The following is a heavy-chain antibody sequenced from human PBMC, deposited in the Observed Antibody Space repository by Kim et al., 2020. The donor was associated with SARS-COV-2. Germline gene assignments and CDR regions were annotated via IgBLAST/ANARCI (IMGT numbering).Heavy chain of an antibody. CDR3: TTGGIHYYDSSGYYYVVNYYGMDV. J-gene: IGHJ6*02. CDR2: IKSKTDGGTT. Sequence: GGSLRLSCAASGFTFSNAWMSWVRQAPGKGLEWVGRIKSKTDGGTTDYAAPVKGRFTISRDDSKNTLYLQMNSLKTEDTAVYYCTTGGIHYYDSSGYYYVVNYYGMDVWGQGTTVTVSS. D-gene: IGHD3-22*01. CDR1: GFTFSNAW. V-gene: IGHV3-15*01.